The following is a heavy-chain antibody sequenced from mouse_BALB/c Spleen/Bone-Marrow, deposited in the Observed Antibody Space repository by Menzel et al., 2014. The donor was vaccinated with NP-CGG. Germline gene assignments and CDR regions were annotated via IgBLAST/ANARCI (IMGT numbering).Heavy chain of an antibody. D-gene: IGHD1-2*01. J-gene: IGHJ1*01. CDR3: ARPGYYGYQDV. CDR1: GVDFTGYW. Sequence: EAGGVDFTGYWMTCVRQAPGKGLEWIGEINPDSSTINYTPSLKDKFIISRDNAKNALYLQMSKVRSEDTALYYCARPGYYGYQDVWGAGTTVTVSS. CDR2: INPDSSTI. V-gene: IGHV4-1*02.